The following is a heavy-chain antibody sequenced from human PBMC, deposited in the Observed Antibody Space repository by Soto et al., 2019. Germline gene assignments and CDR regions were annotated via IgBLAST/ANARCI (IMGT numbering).Heavy chain of an antibody. CDR2: IWYDGSNK. Sequence: QVQLVESGGGVVQPGRSLRLSCAASGFTFSSYGMHWVRQAPGKGLEWVAVIWYDGSNKYYADSVKGRFTISRDNSKNRLYLQMNSLRAEDTAVYYCARDNGRLRLGELSALDYWGQGTLVTVSS. V-gene: IGHV3-33*01. D-gene: IGHD3-16*02. J-gene: IGHJ4*02. CDR3: ARDNGRLRLGELSALDY. CDR1: GFTFSSYG.